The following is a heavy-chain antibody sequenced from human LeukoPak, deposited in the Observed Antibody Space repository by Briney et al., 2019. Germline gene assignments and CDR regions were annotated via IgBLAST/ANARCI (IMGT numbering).Heavy chain of an antibody. D-gene: IGHD1-26*01. CDR3: AMESGSYPYYFDY. Sequence: SETLSLTCAVYGGSFSGYYWSWIRQPPGKGLEWIGEINHSGSTNYNPSLKSRITMSVDTSKNQFSLKLTSVTAGDTAVYYCAMESGSYPYYFDYWGQGTLVTVSS. V-gene: IGHV4-34*01. J-gene: IGHJ4*02. CDR1: GGSFSGYY. CDR2: INHSGST.